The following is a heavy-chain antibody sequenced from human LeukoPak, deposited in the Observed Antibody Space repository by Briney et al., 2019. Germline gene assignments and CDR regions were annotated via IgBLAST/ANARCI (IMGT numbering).Heavy chain of an antibody. Sequence: PGGSLRLSCAASGFTFSSYSMNWVRQAPGKGLEWVSSISSSSSYIYYADSVKGRFTISRDNAKNSLYLQMNSLRAEDTAVYYCAREGLWFSKDAFDIWGQGTMVTVSS. D-gene: IGHD5-18*01. CDR3: AREGLWFSKDAFDI. CDR1: GFTFSSYS. J-gene: IGHJ3*02. CDR2: ISSSSSYI. V-gene: IGHV3-21*01.